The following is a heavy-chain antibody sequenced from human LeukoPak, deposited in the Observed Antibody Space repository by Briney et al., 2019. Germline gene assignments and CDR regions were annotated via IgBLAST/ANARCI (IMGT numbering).Heavy chain of an antibody. Sequence: SQTLSLTCTVSGGSLSSGDYYWSWIRQPPGKGLEWIGYIYYSGSTYYNPSLKSRVTISVDTSKNQFSLKLSSVTAADTAVYYCAREGTTRQRADDYWGQGTLVTVSS. J-gene: IGHJ4*02. D-gene: IGHD1-7*01. V-gene: IGHV4-30-4*08. CDR2: IYYSGST. CDR1: GGSLSSGDYY. CDR3: AREGTTRQRADDY.